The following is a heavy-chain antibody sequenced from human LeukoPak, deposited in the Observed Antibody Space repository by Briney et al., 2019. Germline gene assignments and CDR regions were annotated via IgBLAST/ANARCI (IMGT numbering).Heavy chain of an antibody. CDR3: ARDRYSYGYTLGYYYYYYMDV. V-gene: IGHV1-46*01. CDR1: GYTFTSYY. J-gene: IGHJ6*03. CDR2: INPSGGST. Sequence: ASVTVSCKASGYTFTSYYMHWVRQAPGQGLEWMGIINPSGGSTSYAQKFQGRVTMTRDTSTSTVYMELSSLRSDDTAVYYCARDRYSYGYTLGYYYYYYMDVWGKGTTVTVSS. D-gene: IGHD5-18*01.